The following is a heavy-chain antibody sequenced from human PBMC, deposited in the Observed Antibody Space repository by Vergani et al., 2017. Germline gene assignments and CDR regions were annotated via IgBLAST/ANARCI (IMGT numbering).Heavy chain of an antibody. D-gene: IGHD6-19*01. Sequence: QVQLQESGPGLVKPSETLSLTCAVSGYSISSGYYWGWTRQPPGKGLEWIRSIYHSGSTYYNPSLKSRVTISVDTSKNQFSLKLSSVTAADTAVYYCARLRYSSGWYFDYWGQGTLVTVSS. CDR3: ARLRYSSGWYFDY. CDR2: IYHSGST. CDR1: GYSISSGYY. V-gene: IGHV4-38-2*01. J-gene: IGHJ4*02.